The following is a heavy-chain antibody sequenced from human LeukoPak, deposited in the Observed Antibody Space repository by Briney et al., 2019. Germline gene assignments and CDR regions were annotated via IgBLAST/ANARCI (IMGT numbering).Heavy chain of an antibody. CDR1: GFTFSRHW. CDR3: AREGSIWYERPGD. Sequence: GGSLRLSCAGSGFTFSRHWMGWVRQTPGSGLEKVANIKQDGSEKYYVDSVRGRFTISRDNAKNSLYLQMNSLRPEDTAVYYCAREGSIWYERPGDWGQGTLVTVSS. V-gene: IGHV3-7*04. CDR2: IKQDGSEK. D-gene: IGHD6-13*01. J-gene: IGHJ4*02.